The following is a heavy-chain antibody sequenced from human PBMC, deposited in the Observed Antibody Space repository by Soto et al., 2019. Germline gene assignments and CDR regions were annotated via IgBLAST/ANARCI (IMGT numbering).Heavy chain of an antibody. V-gene: IGHV3-30-3*01. CDR1: GFTFSSYA. CDR3: ARDRGTTGDAFDS. Sequence: QVQLVESGGGVVQPGRSLRLSCAASGFTFSSYAMHWVRQAPGKGLEWVAVISYDGSNKYYADSVKGRFTISRDNSKNTLYLQMNSLRAEDTAVYYCARDRGTTGDAFDSWGQGTMVTVSS. D-gene: IGHD4-4*01. CDR2: ISYDGSNK. J-gene: IGHJ3*02.